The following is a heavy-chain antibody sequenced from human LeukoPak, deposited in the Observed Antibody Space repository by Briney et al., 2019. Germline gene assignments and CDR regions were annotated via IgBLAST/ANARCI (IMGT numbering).Heavy chain of an antibody. Sequence: PGGSLRLSCAASRFTFSSYEMKWVRQAPGKGLEWVSYISSSGNTIYYADSVKGRFTISRDNAKNSLYLQMNSLRAEDTAVYYCARNSPLSYRGQGTLVTVSS. CDR2: ISSSGNTI. CDR3: ARNSPLSY. J-gene: IGHJ4*02. CDR1: RFTFSSYE. V-gene: IGHV3-48*03. D-gene: IGHD4-23*01.